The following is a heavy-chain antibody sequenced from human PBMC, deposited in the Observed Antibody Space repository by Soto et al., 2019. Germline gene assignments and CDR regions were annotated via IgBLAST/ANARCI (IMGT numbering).Heavy chain of an antibody. V-gene: IGHV4-4*02. CDR1: GGSISSSNW. CDR2: IYHSGST. Sequence: SETLSLTCAVSGGSISSSNWWSWVRQPPGKGLEWIGEIYHSGSTNYNPSLKSRVTISVDKSKNQFSLKLSSVTAADTAVYYCARDAWSGGSCYVGYGMDVWGQGTTVTVSS. CDR3: ARDAWSGGSCYVGYGMDV. J-gene: IGHJ6*02. D-gene: IGHD2-15*01.